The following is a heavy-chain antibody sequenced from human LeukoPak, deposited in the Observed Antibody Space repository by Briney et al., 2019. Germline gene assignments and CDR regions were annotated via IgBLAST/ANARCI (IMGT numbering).Heavy chain of an antibody. J-gene: IGHJ4*02. CDR1: GGTFSSYA. CDR3: ASTSFRGTWFDY. CDR2: IIPIFGTA. D-gene: IGHD2/OR15-2a*01. V-gene: IGHV1-69*13. Sequence: GASVKVSCKASGGTFSSYAISWVRQAPGQGLEWMGGIIPIFGTANYAQKFQGRVTITADESTSTAYMELSSLRSEDTAVYYCASTSFRGTWFDYWGQGTLVTVSS.